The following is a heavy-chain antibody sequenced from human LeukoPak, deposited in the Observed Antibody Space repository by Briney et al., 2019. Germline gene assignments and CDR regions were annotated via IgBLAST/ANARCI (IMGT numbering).Heavy chain of an antibody. CDR3: ARGRSGYCSSTSCYTWFDP. V-gene: IGHV4-34*01. CDR2: INHSGST. J-gene: IGHJ5*02. Sequence: SETLSLTCAVYGGSFSGYYWSWIRQPPGKGLEWIGEINHSGSTNYNPSLKSRVTISVDTSENQFSLKLSSVTAADTAVYYCARGRSGYCSSTSCYTWFDPWGQGTLVTVSS. CDR1: GGSFSGYY. D-gene: IGHD2-2*02.